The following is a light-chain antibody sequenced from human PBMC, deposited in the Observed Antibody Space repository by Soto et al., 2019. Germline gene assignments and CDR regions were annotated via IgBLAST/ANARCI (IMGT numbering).Light chain of an antibody. CDR1: QSVNSNY. CDR3: QQYDSTPPT. CDR2: GAS. Sequence: EIVLTQSPGTLSLSPGERATLSCRASQSVNSNYLAWYQRKPGQAPRLLIYGASNRATDIPYRFSASGSGTVFTLTIPRLEAEDFAVYYCQQYDSTPPTFGQGTKVEVE. J-gene: IGKJ1*01. V-gene: IGKV3-20*01.